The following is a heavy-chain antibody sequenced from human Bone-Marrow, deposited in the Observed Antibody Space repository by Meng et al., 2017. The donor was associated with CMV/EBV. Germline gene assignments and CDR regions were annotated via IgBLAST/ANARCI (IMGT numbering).Heavy chain of an antibody. CDR2: IYYSGST. Sequence: LQLQEWGPGLVKPSETLSLTCTFSCGYISSSSYYWGWIRQPPGKGLEWIGSIYYSGSTYYNPSLKSRVTISVDTSKNQFSLKLSSVTAADTAVYYCARDRLHDSDYWGQGTLVTVSS. CDR1: CGYISSSSYY. D-gene: IGHD6-6*01. J-gene: IGHJ4*02. V-gene: IGHV4-39*07. CDR3: ARDRLHDSDY.